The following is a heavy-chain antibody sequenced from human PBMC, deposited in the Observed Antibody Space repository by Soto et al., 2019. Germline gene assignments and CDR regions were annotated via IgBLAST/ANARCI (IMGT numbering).Heavy chain of an antibody. Sequence: QVQLVQSGAEVKKPGSSVKVSCKASGGTFSSYAISWVRQAPGQGLEWMGGIIPIFGTANYAQKFQGRVTITADESTSTAYRELSSLRSEDTAVYYCARRGGYWVSTSCRGEGNWFAPWGQGTLVTVSS. CDR3: ARRGGYWVSTSCRGEGNWFAP. D-gene: IGHD2-2*01. J-gene: IGHJ5*02. CDR1: GGTFSSYA. CDR2: IIPIFGTA. V-gene: IGHV1-69*12.